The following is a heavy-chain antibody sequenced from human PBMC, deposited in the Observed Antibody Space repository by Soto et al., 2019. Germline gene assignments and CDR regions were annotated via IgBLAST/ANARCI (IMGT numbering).Heavy chain of an antibody. Sequence: QVQLVQSGAEVKKPGSSVKVSCKASGGTFSSYAISWVRQAPGQGLEWMGGIIPIFGTANYAQKFQGRVTITADESTSTAYMELSNLRSEDTAVYYCARDKQLVLHYYYGMDVWGQGTTVTVSS. CDR1: GGTFSSYA. V-gene: IGHV1-69*12. D-gene: IGHD6-6*01. J-gene: IGHJ6*02. CDR3: ARDKQLVLHYYYGMDV. CDR2: IIPIFGTA.